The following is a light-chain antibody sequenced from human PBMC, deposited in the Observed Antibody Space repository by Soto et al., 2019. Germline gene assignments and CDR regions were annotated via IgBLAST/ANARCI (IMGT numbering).Light chain of an antibody. J-gene: IGLJ2*01. CDR2: EVS. CDR3: CSYAGSVTFT. CDR1: SSDVGGYNF. Sequence: QSALTQPASVFGSPGQSITFSCTGTSSDVGGYNFVSWYQQHPGKAPKLMIYEVSSRPSGVSNRYSGSKSGNTASLTISGLQAEDEANYYCCSYAGSVTFTFGGGTKLTVL. V-gene: IGLV2-14*03.